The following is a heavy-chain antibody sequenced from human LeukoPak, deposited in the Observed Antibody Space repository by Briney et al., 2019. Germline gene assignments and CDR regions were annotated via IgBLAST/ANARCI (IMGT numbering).Heavy chain of an antibody. CDR3: ARGGGSYYFDY. V-gene: IGHV3-21*01. Sequence: GGSLRLSCAASGFTFSSYSMNWVRQAPGKGLEWVSSISSSSYIYYADSVKGRFTISRDNAKNSLYLQMNSLRAEDTAVYYCARGGGSYYFDYWGQGTLVTVSS. CDR2: ISSSSYI. D-gene: IGHD3-16*01. CDR1: GFTFSSYS. J-gene: IGHJ4*02.